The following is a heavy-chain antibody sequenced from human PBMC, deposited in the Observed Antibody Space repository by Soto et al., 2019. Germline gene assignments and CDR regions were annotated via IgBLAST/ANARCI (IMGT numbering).Heavy chain of an antibody. CDR2: IYGGGNGP. J-gene: IGHJ4*02. Sequence: EVQVLESGGGLVQPGGSLRLSCAATGFTFSDFAMSWVRQAPGKGLEWVSRIYGGGNGPHYAEHVKGRVTISRDNSKNTLYLQMNSLRAEDTAVYYCAKMEGMDPWAYSFDYWGQGTLVTVSS. CDR1: GFTFSDFA. CDR3: AKMEGMDPWAYSFDY. V-gene: IGHV3-23*01. D-gene: IGHD6-13*01.